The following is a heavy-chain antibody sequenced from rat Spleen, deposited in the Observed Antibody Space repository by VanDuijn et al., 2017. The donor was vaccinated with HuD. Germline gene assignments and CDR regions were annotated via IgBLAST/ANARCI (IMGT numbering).Heavy chain of an antibody. J-gene: IGHJ2*01. CDR2: MWSGGTA. V-gene: IGHV2-45*01. D-gene: IGHD1-2*01. CDR3: ARADIASISTDGI. CDR1: GLSLTSNS. Sequence: QVQLKESGPGLMQPSETLSLTCTVSGLSLTSNSVSWIRQPPGKGLEWMGVMWSGGTADYNSALKSRLSISRDISKNQVYLKVNSLQTGDTATYYCARADIASISTDGIWGQGVMVTVSA.